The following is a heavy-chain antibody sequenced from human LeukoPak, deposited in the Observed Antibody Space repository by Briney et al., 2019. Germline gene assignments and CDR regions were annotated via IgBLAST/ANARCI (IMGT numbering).Heavy chain of an antibody. J-gene: IGHJ5*02. D-gene: IGHD7-27*01. Sequence: GGSLRLSCAASGFTFSTYAMSWVRQAPGKGLEWVSAISGSGGSTYYTDSVKGRFTISRDNSKNTLYLQMNSLRAEDTAVYYCAKVTRGTLGNRWFDPWGQGTLVTVSS. CDR3: AKVTRGTLGNRWFDP. V-gene: IGHV3-23*01. CDR1: GFTFSTYA. CDR2: ISGSGGST.